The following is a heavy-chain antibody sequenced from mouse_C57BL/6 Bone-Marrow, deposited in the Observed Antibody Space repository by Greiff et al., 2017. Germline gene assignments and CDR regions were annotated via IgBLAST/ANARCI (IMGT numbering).Heavy chain of an antibody. Sequence: VQLQESGPELARPWASVKISCQAFYTFSRRVHFAIRDTNYWMQWVKHRPGQSLEWNGAIYPGNGDTSYNQKFTGTTTLTADKSSRTAYMQLSSLTSEDSAVYYCACYYRSNYYAMDYWGQGTSVTVAS. J-gene: IGHJ4*01. CDR1: YTFSRRVH. V-gene: IGHV1-87*01. D-gene: IGHD2-14*01. CDR3: SEDSAVYYCACYYRSNYYAMDY. CDR2: GQSLEWNG.